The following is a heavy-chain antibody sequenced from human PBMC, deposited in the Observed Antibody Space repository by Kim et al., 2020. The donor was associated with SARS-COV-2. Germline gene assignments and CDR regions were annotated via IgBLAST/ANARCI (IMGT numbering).Heavy chain of an antibody. CDR3: AKAVGQPLLYPYYYDYGMDV. V-gene: IGHV3-30*02. J-gene: IGHJ6*02. Sequence: RFTISRDKSKNSLYLQMNSLRAEDTAVYYCAKAVGQPLLYPYYYDYGMDVWGQGTTVTVSS. D-gene: IGHD2-2*02.